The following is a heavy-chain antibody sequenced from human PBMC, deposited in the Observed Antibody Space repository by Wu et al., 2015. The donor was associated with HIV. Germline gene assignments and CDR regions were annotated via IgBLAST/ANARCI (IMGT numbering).Heavy chain of an antibody. J-gene: IGHJ3*02. D-gene: IGHD7-27*01. V-gene: IGHV1-69*13. CDR1: GGTFSNHA. CDR3: ARATGEDAFDI. Sequence: QVQLVQSGAEVKKPESSVKVSCKASGGTFSNHAISWVRQAPGQGLEWMGRIIPMYGSTNYAQKFQGYVTITADTDTNTAYVELRSLRSDDTAVYYCARATGEDAFDIWGQGTMVTVSS. CDR2: IIPMYGST.